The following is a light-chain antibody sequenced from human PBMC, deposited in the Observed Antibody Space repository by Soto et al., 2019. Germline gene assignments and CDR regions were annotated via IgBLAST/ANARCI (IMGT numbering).Light chain of an antibody. CDR3: QHYYSTPFT. V-gene: IGKV4-1*01. CDR2: WAS. Sequence: DIVMTQSPDSLAVSLGERATINCKSSQSVLYSSNNKNYLAWYQQKPGQPPKLPIYWASTRESGVPDRFSGSGSGKDFTLTISSLQAEDVAVYYCQHYYSTPFTFGPGTKVDIK. CDR1: QSVLYSSNNKNY. J-gene: IGKJ3*01.